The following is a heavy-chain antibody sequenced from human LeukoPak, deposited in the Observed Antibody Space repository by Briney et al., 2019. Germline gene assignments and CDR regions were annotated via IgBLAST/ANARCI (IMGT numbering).Heavy chain of an antibody. V-gene: IGHV5-51*01. Sequence: GESLKIFCWGSGYNFPIYWNGWGRQMPGQGLEWMGIIYPDDSNTIYGPSFQGQVTISADKSINTAYLEWSSLKASDTAIYYCARQGAAGKYYYYYMDVWGKGTTVTVSS. CDR2: IYPDDSNT. D-gene: IGHD6-13*01. CDR3: ARQGAAGKYYYYYMDV. J-gene: IGHJ6*03. CDR1: GYNFPIYW.